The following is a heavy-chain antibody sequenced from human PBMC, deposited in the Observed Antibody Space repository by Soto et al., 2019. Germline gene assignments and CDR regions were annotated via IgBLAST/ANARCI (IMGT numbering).Heavy chain of an antibody. CDR3: ARIGYSSSCFDY. CDR2: IKQDGSQK. Sequence: LRLSCAASGFTFSSYWMSWVRQAPGKGLEWVANIKQDGSQKYYVDSVKGRFTISRDNAKNSVFLQMNSLRAEDTAVYYCARIGYSSSCFDYWGQGIPVTVSS. D-gene: IGHD6-6*01. V-gene: IGHV3-7*01. CDR1: GFTFSSYW. J-gene: IGHJ4*02.